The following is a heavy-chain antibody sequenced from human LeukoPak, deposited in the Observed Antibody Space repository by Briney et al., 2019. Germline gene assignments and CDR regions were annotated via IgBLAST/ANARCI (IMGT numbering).Heavy chain of an antibody. Sequence: ASVKVSCKASGCTFTSYGISWVRQAPGQGLEWMGWISAYNGNTNYAQKLQGRVTMTTDTSTSTAYMELRSLRSDDTAVYYCARERPIVVVVAATDLDYWGQGTLVTVSS. CDR1: GCTFTSYG. CDR2: ISAYNGNT. CDR3: ARERPIVVVVAATDLDY. D-gene: IGHD2-15*01. J-gene: IGHJ4*02. V-gene: IGHV1-18*01.